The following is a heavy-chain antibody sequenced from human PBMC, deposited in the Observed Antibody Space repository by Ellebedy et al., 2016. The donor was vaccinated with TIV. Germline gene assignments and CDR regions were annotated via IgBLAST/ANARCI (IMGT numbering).Heavy chain of an antibody. CDR3: ASGTAMDY. D-gene: IGHD5-18*01. J-gene: IGHJ4*02. V-gene: IGHV3-30*08. Sequence: PGGSLRLSCAASTFTFSNYAMHWVRHTPGKGLEWVAAISYDGSSKYYADSVKGRFTISRDNSKNTLFLQMNSLRADDTAVYFCASGTAMDYWGQGTLVTGSS. CDR2: ISYDGSSK. CDR1: TFTFSNYA.